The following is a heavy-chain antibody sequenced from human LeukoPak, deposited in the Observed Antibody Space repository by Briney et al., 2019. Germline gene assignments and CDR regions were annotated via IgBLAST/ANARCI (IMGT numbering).Heavy chain of an antibody. CDR3: ASGNEQRQRGYAEYFQH. J-gene: IGHJ1*01. CDR1: GYTFTGYY. Sequence: ASVKVSCKASGYTFTGYYMHWVRQAPGQELEWMGWINPNSGGTNYAQKFQGRVTMTRDTSISTAYMELSRLRSDDTAVYYCASGNEQRQRGYAEYFQHWGQGTLVTVSS. D-gene: IGHD6-25*01. CDR2: INPNSGGT. V-gene: IGHV1-2*02.